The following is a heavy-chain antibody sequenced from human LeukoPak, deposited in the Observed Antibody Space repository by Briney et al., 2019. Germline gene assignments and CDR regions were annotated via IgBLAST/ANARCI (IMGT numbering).Heavy chain of an antibody. D-gene: IGHD3-10*01. V-gene: IGHV1-2*02. J-gene: IGHJ6*03. CDR1: GYTFTGYY. CDR2: INPNSGGT. CDR3: ARRVVRGVIGYYYYMDV. Sequence: ASVKVSCKASGYTFTGYYMHWVRQAPGQGLEWMGWINPNSGGTNYAQKFQGRVTMTRDTSISTAYMELSRLRSDDTAVYYCARRVVRGVIGYYYYMDVWGKGTTVTVYS.